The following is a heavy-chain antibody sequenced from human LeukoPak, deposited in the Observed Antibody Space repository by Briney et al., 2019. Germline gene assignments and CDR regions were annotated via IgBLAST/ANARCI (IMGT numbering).Heavy chain of an antibody. D-gene: IGHD5-12*01. CDR2: IIPILGIA. V-gene: IGHV1-69*04. J-gene: IGHJ5*02. Sequence: PRASVKVSCTASGGTFSSYAISWVRQAPGQGLEWMGRIIPILGIANYAQKFQGRVTITADKSTSTAYMELSSLRSEDTAVYYCARAGADVDILLDPWGQGTLVTVSS. CDR1: GGTFSSYA. CDR3: ARAGADVDILLDP.